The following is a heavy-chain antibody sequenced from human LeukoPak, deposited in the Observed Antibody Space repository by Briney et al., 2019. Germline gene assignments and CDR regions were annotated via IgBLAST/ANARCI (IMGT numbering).Heavy chain of an antibody. CDR2: IWYDGSNK. CDR1: GFTFSTYG. CDR3: AKEFSAAAYSFHY. V-gene: IGHV3-33*06. J-gene: IGHJ4*02. Sequence: GGSLRLSCAASGFTFSTYGMHWVRQAPGKGLEWVAVIWYDGSNKYYADSVKGRFTISRDNSKNTLFLQMNSLRAEDTAVYYCAKEFSAAAYSFHYWGQGTLVTVSS. D-gene: IGHD6-25*01.